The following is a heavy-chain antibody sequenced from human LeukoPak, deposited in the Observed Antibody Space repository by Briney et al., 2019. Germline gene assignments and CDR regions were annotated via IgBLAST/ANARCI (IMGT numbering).Heavy chain of an antibody. J-gene: IGHJ3*02. Sequence: GASVKVSCKASGYTFTGYYMHWVRQAPGQGLEWMGWINPNSGGTNYAQKFQGRVTMTRDTSISTAYMELSRLRSDDTAVYYCARDTGDYDFWRGDLGAFDIWGQGTMVTVSS. CDR1: GYTFTGYY. V-gene: IGHV1-2*02. D-gene: IGHD3-3*01. CDR2: INPNSGGT. CDR3: ARDTGDYDFWRGDLGAFDI.